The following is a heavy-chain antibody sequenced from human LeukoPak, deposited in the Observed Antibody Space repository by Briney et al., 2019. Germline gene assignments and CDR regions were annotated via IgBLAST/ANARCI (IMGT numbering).Heavy chain of an antibody. CDR2: ISYDGSNK. CDR1: GFTFSNYG. V-gene: IGHV3-30*18. J-gene: IGHJ4*02. CDR3: AKSGLSRFDY. Sequence: GGSLRLSCAASGFTFSNYGMHWVRQAPGKGLEWVAVISYDGSNKYYADSVKGRFTISRDNSKNTLYLQMNSLRADDTAVYYCAKSGLSRFDYWGQGTLVTVSS. D-gene: IGHD4/OR15-4a*01.